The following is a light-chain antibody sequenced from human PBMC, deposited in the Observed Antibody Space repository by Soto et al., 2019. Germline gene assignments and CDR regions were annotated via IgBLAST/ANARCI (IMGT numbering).Light chain of an antibody. CDR3: QQYGSPPLFT. CDR1: QSVSSSY. J-gene: IGKJ3*01. V-gene: IGKV3-20*01. CDR2: GAS. Sequence: EIVLTQSPGTLSLSPGERATLSCRASQSVSSSYFAWYQQKPGQAPRLLIYGASSRATGIPDRFSGSGSGTDFTLTISRLEPEDFAVYYCQQYGSPPLFTFGPGTKVDIK.